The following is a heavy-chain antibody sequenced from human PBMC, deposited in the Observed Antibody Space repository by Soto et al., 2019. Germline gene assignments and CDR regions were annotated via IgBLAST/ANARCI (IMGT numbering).Heavy chain of an antibody. Sequence: GASVKVSCKASGYTFTSYAMHWVRQAPGQRLEWMGWINAGNGNTKYSQKFQGRVTITRDTSASTAYMELSSLRSEDTAVYYCARSPPGGYHYYYGIDVRAQRTTVTVSS. V-gene: IGHV1-3*01. CDR3: ARSPPGGYHYYYGIDV. CDR1: GYTFTSYA. CDR2: INAGNGNT. J-gene: IGHJ6*02. D-gene: IGHD3-22*01.